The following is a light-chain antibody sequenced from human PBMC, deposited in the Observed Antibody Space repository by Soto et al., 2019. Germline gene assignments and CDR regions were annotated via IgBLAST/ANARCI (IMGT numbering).Light chain of an antibody. J-gene: IGKJ2*01. CDR3: QHYGTSPPYI. CDR2: GVF. Sequence: DIVLTQSPGPLSLSPGGRAALSCRASQTISSASLAWYQQRPGQAPRLLIYGVFPRATGIPDRFSGSGSGADFTLPISRLEPEDFAVYVCQHYGTSPPYIFGQGTKLEV. V-gene: IGKV3-20*01. CDR1: QTISSAS.